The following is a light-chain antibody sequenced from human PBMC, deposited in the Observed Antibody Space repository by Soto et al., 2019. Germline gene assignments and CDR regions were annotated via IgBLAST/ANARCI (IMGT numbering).Light chain of an antibody. Sequence: EIVMTQSPATLSVSPGERVTLSYRASQSISSDLAWYQQKPGQGPRLLIYGASTMATGIPARFSGSGSGTEFTLTIRSLQSEDFAVYYCQQYSNWPPYTFGQGTKLEIK. J-gene: IGKJ2*01. V-gene: IGKV3-15*01. CDR1: QSISSD. CDR3: QQYSNWPPYT. CDR2: GAS.